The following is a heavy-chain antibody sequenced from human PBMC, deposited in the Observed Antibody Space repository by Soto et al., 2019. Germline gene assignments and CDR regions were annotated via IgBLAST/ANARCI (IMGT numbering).Heavy chain of an antibody. CDR3: AKVSHYDILTGPVDY. CDR2: ISYDGSNK. D-gene: IGHD3-9*01. Sequence: GGSLRLSCAASGFTFSSYGMHWVRQAPGKGLEWVAVISYDGSNKYYADSVKGRFTISRDNSKNTLYLQMNSLRAEDTAVYYCAKVSHYDILTGPVDYWGQGTLVTVSS. V-gene: IGHV3-30*18. J-gene: IGHJ4*02. CDR1: GFTFSSYG.